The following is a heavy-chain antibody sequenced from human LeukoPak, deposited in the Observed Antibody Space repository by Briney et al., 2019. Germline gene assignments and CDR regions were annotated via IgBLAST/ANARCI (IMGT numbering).Heavy chain of an antibody. V-gene: IGHV1-69*02. J-gene: IGHJ5*02. CDR2: IIPILGIA. CDR3: AYSAFPRLDRRLDH. D-gene: IGHD2-15*01. Sequence: SVKVSCKASGGTFSSYTISWVRQAPGQGLEWMGRIIPILGIANYAQKFQGRVTITADKSTSTAYMELSSRRSEDTAVYYCAYSAFPRLDRRLDHWGQGTLVTVSS. CDR1: GGTFSSYT.